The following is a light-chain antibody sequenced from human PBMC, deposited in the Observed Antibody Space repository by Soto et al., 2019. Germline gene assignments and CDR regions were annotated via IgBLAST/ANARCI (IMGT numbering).Light chain of an antibody. CDR2: GAS. V-gene: IGKV3-20*01. CDR3: QQYGRSPPT. CDR1: QSVSTNY. J-gene: IGKJ1*01. Sequence: EIVLTQSPGTLSLSPGERATLSCRASQSVSTNYLAWYQRKPGQAPRLLIYGASSRATDIPTRFSGSGSGTDFTLTITILEAEDFAVYYCQQYGRSPPTFGQGTKVEIK.